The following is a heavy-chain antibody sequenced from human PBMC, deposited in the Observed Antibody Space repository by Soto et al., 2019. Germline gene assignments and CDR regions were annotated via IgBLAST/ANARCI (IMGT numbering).Heavy chain of an antibody. CDR2: IIPIFGTA. J-gene: IGHJ6*02. D-gene: IGHD4-17*01. V-gene: IGHV1-69*13. CDR3: LNGDDLDYCMDV. CDR1: GCTFSSYA. Sequence: SVKVSCKASGCTFSSYAISWVRQAPGQGLEWMGGIIPIFGTANYAQKFQGRVTITADESTSTAYMELSSLRSEDTAVYYCLNGDDLDYCMDVWGQGTPVTVSS.